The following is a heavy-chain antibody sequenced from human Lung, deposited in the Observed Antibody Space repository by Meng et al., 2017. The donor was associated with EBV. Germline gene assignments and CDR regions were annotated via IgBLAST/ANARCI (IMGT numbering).Heavy chain of an antibody. CDR2: ISAYNGNT. Sequence: QSQLGRSGGEVKKPGAPLKVPSKASGYTFTHYGITWVRQAPGQGIEWMGWISAYNGNTNYAQTLQGRVTMTTDTSTSTAYMELRSLRSDDTAVYYCARVEVGITSGDYWGQGTLVTVSS. D-gene: IGHD1-26*01. J-gene: IGHJ4*02. CDR1: GYTFTHYG. V-gene: IGHV1-18*01. CDR3: ARVEVGITSGDY.